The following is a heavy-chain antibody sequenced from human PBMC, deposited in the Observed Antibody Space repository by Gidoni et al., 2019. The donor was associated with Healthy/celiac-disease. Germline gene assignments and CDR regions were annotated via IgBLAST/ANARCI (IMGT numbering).Heavy chain of an antibody. CDR1: GGTFSSYA. CDR2: IIPIFGKA. J-gene: IGHJ3*02. CDR3: ARAPDYGDYLGAFDI. V-gene: IGHV1-69*06. D-gene: IGHD4-17*01. Sequence: QVQLVQSGAEVKKPGSSVKVSCKASGGTFSSYAISWVRQAAGQGLEWMGGIIPIFGKANYAQKFQGRVTITADKSTSTAYMELSSLRSEDTAVYYCARAPDYGDYLGAFDIWGQGTMVTVSS.